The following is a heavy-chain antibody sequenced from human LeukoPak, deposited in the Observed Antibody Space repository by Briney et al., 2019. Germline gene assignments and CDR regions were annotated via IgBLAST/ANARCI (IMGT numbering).Heavy chain of an antibody. V-gene: IGHV3-23*01. CDR1: GFTFSLEA. CDR2: MSGTGDNT. Sequence: AGGSLRLSCAASGFTFSLEAMSWVRQAPGKGLEWVSSMSGTGDNTHYADSVKGRFTISRDTSKNTLYLQMNSLRVEDTALYFCAKDLAVAGTGGGFDYWGQGTLVTVSS. CDR3: AKDLAVAGTGGGFDY. J-gene: IGHJ4*02. D-gene: IGHD6-19*01.